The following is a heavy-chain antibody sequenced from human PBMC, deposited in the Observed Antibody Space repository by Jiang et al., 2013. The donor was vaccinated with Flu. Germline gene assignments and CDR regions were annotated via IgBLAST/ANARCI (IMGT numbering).Heavy chain of an antibody. J-gene: IGHJ4*02. D-gene: IGHD6-19*01. Sequence: SNSAAWNWIRQSPSRGLEWLGRTYYRSKWYNDYAVSVKSRITINPDTSKNQFSLQLNSVTPEDTAVYYCARGALYSSGDHFDYWGQGTLVTVSS. CDR2: TYYRSKWYN. V-gene: IGHV6-1*01. CDR1: SNSAA. CDR3: ARGALYSSGDHFDY.